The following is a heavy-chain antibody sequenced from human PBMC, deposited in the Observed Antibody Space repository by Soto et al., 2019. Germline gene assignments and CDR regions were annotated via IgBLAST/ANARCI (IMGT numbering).Heavy chain of an antibody. CDR2: IFYDGTT. Sequence: QLQLQQSGPRLVKPSETLSLACTVSRGFIDTSGHYWGWVRQSPGKDLQWIGSIFYDGTTYYNPSLKSRLIISVDTSKNQFSLRLNSVTAADTPVYFCVRHRASGYDSNWFDPWGQGTLVTVSS. V-gene: IGHV4-39*01. J-gene: IGHJ5*02. D-gene: IGHD5-12*01. CDR1: RGFIDTSGHY. CDR3: VRHRASGYDSNWFDP.